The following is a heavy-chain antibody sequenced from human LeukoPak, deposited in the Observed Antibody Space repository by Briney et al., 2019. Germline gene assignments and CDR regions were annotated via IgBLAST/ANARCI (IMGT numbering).Heavy chain of an antibody. D-gene: IGHD5-24*01. V-gene: IGHV3-23*01. CDR1: GFTFSSYA. CDR2: ISGSGGST. J-gene: IGHJ4*02. CDR3: AKFKGRDGYSLFDY. Sequence: PGGSLRLSCAASGFTFSSYAMSWVRQAPGKGLEWVLVISGSGGSTYYADSVKGRFTISRDNSKSTLYLQMNGLRAEDTAVYHCAKFKGRDGYSLFDYWGQGTLVTVSS.